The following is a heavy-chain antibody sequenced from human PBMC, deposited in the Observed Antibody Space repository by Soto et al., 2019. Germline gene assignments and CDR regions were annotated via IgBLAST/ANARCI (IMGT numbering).Heavy chain of an antibody. D-gene: IGHD2-2*01. CDR3: ARDGPPMDY. CDR1: GGTLSSNA. Sequence: ASVKVTCKDSGGTLSSNASRWVRQAPGQGLEWMGWISANNGNTHYAQKVQGRVTMTTDTSTSTVYMDLRSLRSDDTAVYYCARDGPPMDYWGQGTLVTVSS. J-gene: IGHJ4*02. CDR2: ISANNGNT. V-gene: IGHV1-18*01.